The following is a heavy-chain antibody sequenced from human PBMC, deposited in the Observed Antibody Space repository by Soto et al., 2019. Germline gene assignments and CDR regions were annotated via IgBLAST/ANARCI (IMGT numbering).Heavy chain of an antibody. CDR1: GFSFSDYY. J-gene: IGHJ4*01. V-gene: IGHV3-11*06. CDR3: ARARLVVEGRFDY. CDR2: ISSTATYT. D-gene: IGHD3-22*01. Sequence: QVQLVESGGGLVKPGGSLRLSCAASGFSFSDYYMNWIRQAPGKGLEWLSYISSTATYTNYADSVRGRFTISRDSAKNSLYLAMNGLRAEDTAVYYCARARLVVEGRFDYWGHGTLVTVSS.